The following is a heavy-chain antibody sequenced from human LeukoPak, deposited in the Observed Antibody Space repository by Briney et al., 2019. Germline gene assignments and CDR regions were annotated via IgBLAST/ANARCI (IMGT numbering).Heavy chain of an antibody. CDR1: GYTFTGYY. J-gene: IGHJ4*02. Sequence: ASVKVSCKASGYTFTGYYMHWVRQAPGQGLEWMGWINPNSGGTNYAQKFQGRVTMTGDTSISTAYMELSRLRSDDTAVYYCARDIEYSSSFDYWGQGTLVTVSS. CDR2: INPNSGGT. CDR3: ARDIEYSSSFDY. V-gene: IGHV1-2*02. D-gene: IGHD6-6*01.